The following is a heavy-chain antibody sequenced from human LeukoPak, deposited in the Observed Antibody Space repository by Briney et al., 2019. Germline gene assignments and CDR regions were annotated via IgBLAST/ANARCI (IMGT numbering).Heavy chain of an antibody. V-gene: IGHV3-30*02. J-gene: IGHJ3*02. Sequence: LGGSLRLSCAASGFTFSSYGMHWVRQAPGKGLERVAFIRYDGSNKYYADSVKGRFTISRDNSKNTLYLQMNSLRAEDTAVYYCAKAGRIQLLDAFDIWGQGTMVTVSS. CDR1: GFTFSSYG. CDR3: AKAGRIQLLDAFDI. D-gene: IGHD5-18*01. CDR2: IRYDGSNK.